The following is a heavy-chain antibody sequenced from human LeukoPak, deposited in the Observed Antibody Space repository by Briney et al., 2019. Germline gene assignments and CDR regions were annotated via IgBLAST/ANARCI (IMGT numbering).Heavy chain of an antibody. D-gene: IGHD6-13*01. CDR1: GFTFSSYA. CDR2: ISGSGGST. CDR3: ARVSVAAARRGHDFDY. V-gene: IGHV3-23*01. Sequence: PGGSLRLSCAASGFTFSSYAMSWVRQAPGKGLEWVSAISGSGGSTYYADSVKGRFTISRDNSKNTLYLQMNSLRAEDTAVYYCARVSVAAARRGHDFDYWGQGTLVTVSS. J-gene: IGHJ4*02.